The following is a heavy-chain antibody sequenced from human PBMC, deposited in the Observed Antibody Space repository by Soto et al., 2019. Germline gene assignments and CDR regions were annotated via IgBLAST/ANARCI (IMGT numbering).Heavy chain of an antibody. J-gene: IGHJ4*02. CDR2: ISYDGSNK. CDR1: GFTFSSYV. Sequence: GGSLRLSCAASGFTFSSYVMHWVRQAPGKGLEWVAVISYDGSNKYYADSVKGRFTISRDNSKNTLYLQMNSLRAEDTAVYYCAKDNYYDSSGYYWVLYYFDYWGQGTLVTVSP. D-gene: IGHD3-22*01. V-gene: IGHV3-30*18. CDR3: AKDNYYDSSGYYWVLYYFDY.